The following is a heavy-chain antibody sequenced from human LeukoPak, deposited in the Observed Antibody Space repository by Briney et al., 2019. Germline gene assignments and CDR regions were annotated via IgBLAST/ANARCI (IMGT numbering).Heavy chain of an antibody. Sequence: GGSLRLSCAASGFTFSSYGLHWVRQAPGKGLEWVAVIWYDGSNKYYADSAKGRFTISRDNFKNTLYLQMNSLRAEDTAVYYCAKDIMVTDYWGQGTLVTVSS. J-gene: IGHJ4*02. CDR2: IWYDGSNK. CDR1: GFTFSSYG. V-gene: IGHV3-33*06. D-gene: IGHD3-16*01. CDR3: AKDIMVTDY.